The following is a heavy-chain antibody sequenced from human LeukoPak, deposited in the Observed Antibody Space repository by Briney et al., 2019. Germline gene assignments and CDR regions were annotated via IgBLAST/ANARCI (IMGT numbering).Heavy chain of an antibody. CDR2: ISVRSNYR. CDR3: VRLRRNNDRSGYYYYYDY. CDR1: GYTFSDFS. V-gene: IGHV3-21*01. Sequence: MTGGSPRLSCAASGYTFSDFSVNWVRQAPGKGLEWVSSISVRSNYRYYADSVRGRFTISRDDARDSLFLQMNSLRAEDTAVYFCVRLRRNNDRSGYYYYYDYWGQGTLVTVSS. J-gene: IGHJ4*02. D-gene: IGHD3-22*01.